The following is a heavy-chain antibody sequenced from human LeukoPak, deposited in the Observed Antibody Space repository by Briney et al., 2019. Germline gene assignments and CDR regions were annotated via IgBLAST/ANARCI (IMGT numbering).Heavy chain of an antibody. Sequence: GASVKVSCKVSGYTLTELSMHWVRQAPGKGLEWMGGFDPEDGETIYAQKFQGRVAMTEDTSTDTAYMELNSLRSEDTAVYYCARSSSSETYYYYYMDVWGKGTTVTVSS. V-gene: IGHV1-24*01. CDR3: ARSSSSETYYYYYMDV. D-gene: IGHD6-6*01. CDR1: GYTLTELS. J-gene: IGHJ6*03. CDR2: FDPEDGET.